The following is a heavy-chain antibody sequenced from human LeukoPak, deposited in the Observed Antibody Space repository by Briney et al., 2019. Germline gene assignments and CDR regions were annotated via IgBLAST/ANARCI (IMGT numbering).Heavy chain of an antibody. V-gene: IGHV3-74*01. Sequence: PGGSLRLSCAASGFTFSSYWMHWVRQAPGKGLVWVSRIKSDGKTNYADSVKGRFTISRDNAKNTVSLQMNSQRAEDTGVYYCARAPSEIGGYYPEYFRHWGQGTLVTVSS. D-gene: IGHD3-22*01. J-gene: IGHJ1*01. CDR1: GFTFSSYW. CDR3: ARAPSEIGGYYPEYFRH. CDR2: IKSDGKT.